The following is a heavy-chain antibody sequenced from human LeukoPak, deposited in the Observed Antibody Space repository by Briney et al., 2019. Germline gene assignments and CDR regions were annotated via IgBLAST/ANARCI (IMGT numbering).Heavy chain of an antibody. CDR3: ARGVLYYGSGSYYNY. CDR2: ISAYNGNT. J-gene: IGHJ4*02. V-gene: IGHV1-18*01. D-gene: IGHD3-10*01. CDR1: GYTFTSYG. Sequence: EASVKVSCKASGYTFTSYGISWVRQAHGQGLEWMGWISAYNGNTNYAQKFQGRVTMTTDTSTNTAYMELRSLRSDDTAVYYCARGVLYYGSGSYYNYWGQGTLVTVSS.